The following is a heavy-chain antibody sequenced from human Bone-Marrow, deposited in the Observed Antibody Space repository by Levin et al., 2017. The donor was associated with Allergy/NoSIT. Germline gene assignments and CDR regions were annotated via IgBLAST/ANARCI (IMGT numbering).Heavy chain of an antibody. J-gene: IGHJ4*02. CDR1: GYTFMNYG. CDR2: ISTYDGRR. Sequence: GESLKISCKASGYTFMNYGITWVRQAPGQGLEWVGWISTYDGRRQSAQSLQDRVTLTTDTSTSTAYLELRSLRSDDTAMYYCARDSNWMADYWGQGTLVTVSS. D-gene: IGHD5-24*01. V-gene: IGHV1-18*04. CDR3: ARDSNWMADY.